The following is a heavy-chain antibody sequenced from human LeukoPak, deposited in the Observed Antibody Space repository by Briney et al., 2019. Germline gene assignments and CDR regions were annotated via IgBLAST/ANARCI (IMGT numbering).Heavy chain of an antibody. Sequence: GGSLRLSCAASGFTFSSYWMHWVRQAPGKGLVWVSRINTDGSSTSYADSVKGRFTISRDNAKNTLYLQMNSLRAEDTAVYYCARGRVRGGFLEWLLTYWGQGTLVTVSS. J-gene: IGHJ4*02. CDR1: GFTFSSYW. CDR2: INTDGSST. D-gene: IGHD3-3*01. V-gene: IGHV3-74*01. CDR3: ARGRVRGGFLEWLLTY.